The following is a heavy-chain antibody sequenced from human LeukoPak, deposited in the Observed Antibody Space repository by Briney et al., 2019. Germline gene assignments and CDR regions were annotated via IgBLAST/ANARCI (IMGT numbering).Heavy chain of an antibody. J-gene: IGHJ4*02. D-gene: IGHD4-23*01. CDR3: ARTPSGYGGNACVRLGPYSYYFDY. V-gene: IGHV4-39*01. Sequence: SETLSLTCTVSGGSISSSSYYWGWIRQPPGKGLEWSGSIYYSGSTYYNPSPKSRVTISVDTSKNQCSLKLSSVTAADTAVYYCARTPSGYGGNACVRLGPYSYYFDYWGQGTLVTVSS. CDR2: IYYSGST. CDR1: GGSISSSSYY.